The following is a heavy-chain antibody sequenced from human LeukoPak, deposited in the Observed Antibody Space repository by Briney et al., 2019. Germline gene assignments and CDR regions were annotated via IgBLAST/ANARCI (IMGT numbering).Heavy chain of an antibody. CDR3: ARVDIRTAFFDY. V-gene: IGHV4-4*07. CDR2: IYSSGST. D-gene: IGHD5-12*01. J-gene: IGHJ4*02. Sequence: SETLSLTCTVFGGSINSYYWRWIRQPAGKGLEWIGRIYSSGSTGYNPSLKSRVTMSLDTSKNQFSLNLSSVTAADTAVYYCARVDIRTAFFDYWGQGTLVTVSS. CDR1: GGSINSYY.